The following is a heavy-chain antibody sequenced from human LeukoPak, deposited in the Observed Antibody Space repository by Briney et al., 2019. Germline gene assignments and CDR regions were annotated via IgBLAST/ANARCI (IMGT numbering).Heavy chain of an antibody. V-gene: IGHV3-48*02. D-gene: IGHD4-23*01. CDR3: AGVGGATLVTMYFDY. Sequence: GGSLRLSCAASGLTFTGYSMIWVRQAPGKGLEWISFTTTGSNTTYYADSVKGRFTISRDNAKKSLYLQMDSLREEDTAVYYCAGVGGATLVTMYFDYWGQGTLVTVSS. J-gene: IGHJ4*02. CDR1: GLTFTGYS. CDR2: TTTGSNTT.